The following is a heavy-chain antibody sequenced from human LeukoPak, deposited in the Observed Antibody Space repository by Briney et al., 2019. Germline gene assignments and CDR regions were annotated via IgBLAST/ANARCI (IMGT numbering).Heavy chain of an antibody. CDR2: ISGSGGST. V-gene: IGHV3-23*01. CDR3: ARGYYDSSGYYYGY. CDR1: GFTFSSYA. D-gene: IGHD3-22*01. J-gene: IGHJ4*02. Sequence: QTGGSLRLSCAASGFTFSSYAMNWVRQAPGKGLEWVSVISGSGGSTYYADSVKGRFTISRDNAKNSLYLQMNSLRAEDTAVYYCARGYYDSSGYYYGYWGQGTLVTVSS.